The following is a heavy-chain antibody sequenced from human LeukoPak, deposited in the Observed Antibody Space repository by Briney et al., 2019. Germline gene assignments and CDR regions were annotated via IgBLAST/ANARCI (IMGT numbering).Heavy chain of an antibody. CDR1: GYTFTDYY. CDR3: ARRREILWFGELSGTFDY. V-gene: IGHV1-2*02. J-gene: IGHJ4*02. D-gene: IGHD3-10*01. CDR2: INPNSGGT. Sequence: ASVKVSCKASGYTFTDYYMHWVRQAPGQGLEWMGWINPNSGGTNYAQKFQGRVTMTRETSISTVYMELSRLRSDDTAVYYCARRREILWFGELSGTFDYWGQGTLVTVSS.